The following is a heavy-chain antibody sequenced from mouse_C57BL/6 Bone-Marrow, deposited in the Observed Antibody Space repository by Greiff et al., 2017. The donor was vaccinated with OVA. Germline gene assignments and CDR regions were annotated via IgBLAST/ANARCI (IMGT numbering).Heavy chain of an antibody. D-gene: IGHD1-1*01. J-gene: IGHJ1*03. CDR3: ARPGSSSYWYFDV. CDR1: GYTFTSYW. CDR2: IHPTSGST. V-gene: IGHV1-64*01. Sequence: VQLQQPGAELVKPGASVKLSCKASGYTFTSYWMHWVKQRPGQGLEWIGMIHPTSGSTNYNEKFKSKATLTVDKSSSTAYMQLSSLTSEDSAVYYCARPGSSSYWYFDVWGTGTTVTVSS.